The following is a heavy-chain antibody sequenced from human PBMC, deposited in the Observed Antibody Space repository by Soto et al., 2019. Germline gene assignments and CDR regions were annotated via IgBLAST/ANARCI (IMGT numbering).Heavy chain of an antibody. CDR2: IIPMLGMS. J-gene: IGHJ4*02. V-gene: IGHV1-69*02. CDR3: ATSYGSGSAHFDS. Sequence: QVQLVQSGTEVTKPGSSVTVSCTASGDIFSRSTLSWVRQAPGQRLEWMGRIIPMLGMSNSALKFQGRLTVTPGTSTNTVYMHVNSLRYDETAVYYCATSYGSGSAHFDSWGQGTLVTVSS. D-gene: IGHD3-10*01. CDR1: GDIFSRST.